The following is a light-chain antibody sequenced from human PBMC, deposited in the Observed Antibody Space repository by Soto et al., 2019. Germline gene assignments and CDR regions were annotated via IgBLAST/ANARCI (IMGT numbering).Light chain of an antibody. CDR2: EVV. CDR1: KSDIGVYDF. Sequence: QAVVTQPPSASGSPGQSVTISCTGTKSDIGVYDFVSWYQHHPGKAPRLIIYEVVQRPSGVPDRFSGSKSGNTASLTVSGLQAADEAHYFCNSYAGSNTYVFGSGTKLTVL. J-gene: IGLJ1*01. CDR3: NSYAGSNTYV. V-gene: IGLV2-8*01.